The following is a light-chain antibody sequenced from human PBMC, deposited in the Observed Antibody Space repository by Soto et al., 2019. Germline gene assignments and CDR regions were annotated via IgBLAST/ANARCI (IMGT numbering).Light chain of an antibody. J-gene: IGKJ1*01. CDR1: QSVSSN. V-gene: IGKV3-15*01. CDR3: QQYNNRRATWT. Sequence: EIVMTQSPATLSVSPGERATLSCRASQSVSSNLAWYQQKPGQAPRLLIYGASTRATGIQARFSGSGSGTEFTLTISSLQYEDFAVYYCQQYNNRRATWTFGQGTK. CDR2: GAS.